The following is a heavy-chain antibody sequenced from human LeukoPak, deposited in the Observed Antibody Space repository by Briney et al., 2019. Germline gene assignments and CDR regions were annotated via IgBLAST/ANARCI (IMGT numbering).Heavy chain of an antibody. Sequence: ASVKVSCKASGYTFTSYYMHWVRQAPGQGLEWMGIINPSGGSTSYAQKFQGRVTMTRDTSTSTAYMELSRLRSDDTAVYYCARTESDCSSTSCYYHYYYYYMDVWGKGTTVTVSS. V-gene: IGHV1-46*01. J-gene: IGHJ6*03. CDR1: GYTFTSYY. CDR2: INPSGGST. CDR3: ARTESDCSSTSCYYHYYYYYMDV. D-gene: IGHD2-2*01.